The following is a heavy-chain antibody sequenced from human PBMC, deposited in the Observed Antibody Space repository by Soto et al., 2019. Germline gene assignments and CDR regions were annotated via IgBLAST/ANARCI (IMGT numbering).Heavy chain of an antibody. V-gene: IGHV3-7*05. Sequence: EVQLVESGGGLVQPGGSLRISCAASGFTFSPYWMSWVRQAPGKGLEWVAIIKDDGGDEHYLEAVRGRFTISRDNAKKSLYLAMDSLRVEDTAVYYCAGGSGWISDTWGQGTLVTVSS. CDR1: GFTFSPYW. CDR3: AGGSGWISDT. J-gene: IGHJ5*02. D-gene: IGHD6-19*01. CDR2: IKDDGGDE.